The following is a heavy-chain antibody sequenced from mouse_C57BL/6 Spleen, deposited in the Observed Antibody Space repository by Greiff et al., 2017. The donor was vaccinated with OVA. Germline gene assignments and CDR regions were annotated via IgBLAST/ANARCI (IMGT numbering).Heavy chain of an antibody. V-gene: IGHV1-15*01. Sequence: QVQLQQSGAELVRPGASVTLSCKASGYTFTDYEMHWVKQTPVHGLEWIGAIDPETGGTAYNQKFKGKAILTADKSSSTAYMELRSLTSEDSAVYYCTRPQANYYAMDYWGQGTSVTVSS. CDR1: GYTFTDYE. D-gene: IGHD3-2*02. CDR3: TRPQANYYAMDY. CDR2: IDPETGGT. J-gene: IGHJ4*01.